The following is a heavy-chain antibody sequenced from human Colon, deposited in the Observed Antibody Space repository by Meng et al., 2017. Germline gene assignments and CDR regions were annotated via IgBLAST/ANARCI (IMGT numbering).Heavy chain of an antibody. CDR1: GYTFTGYY. CDR2: INPNNGGA. Sequence: GHLVQSGAEVKRPGASVKVSCKASGYTFTGYYMQWVRQAPGQGLEWMGRINPNNGGANYAQQFQGRVTMTTDTSISTAYMELSRLRSDDTAVYYCARDLSGYYSFVDYWGQGTLVTVSS. D-gene: IGHD3-22*01. CDR3: ARDLSGYYSFVDY. V-gene: IGHV1-2*06. J-gene: IGHJ4*02.